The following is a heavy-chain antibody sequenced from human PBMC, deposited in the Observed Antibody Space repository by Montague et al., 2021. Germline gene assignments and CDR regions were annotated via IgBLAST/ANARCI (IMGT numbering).Heavy chain of an antibody. V-gene: IGHV4-34*01. CDR1: GGSLSEYY. J-gene: IGHJ4*02. CDR3: ASDRGPFDY. CDR2: VSHIGST. Sequence: SETLSLTCGVYGGSLSEYYWPRTRQSPEKGLEWIGEVSHIGSTNYNPSLKSRVTMSVDKSKNQFSLKLRSVTAADTAVYYCASDRGPFDYWGQGTVVTVSS. D-gene: IGHD3-10*01.